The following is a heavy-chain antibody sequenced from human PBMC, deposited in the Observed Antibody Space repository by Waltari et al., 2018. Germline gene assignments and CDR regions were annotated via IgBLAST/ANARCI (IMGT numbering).Heavy chain of an antibody. Sequence: QVQLVQSGAEVKKPGSSVKVSCKASGGTFSSYAISWVRQAPGHGLEWMGGIIPIFGTANYAQKFQGRVTITADESTSTAYMELSSLRSEDTAVYYCARFKTHDYGDYAIGWYFDLWGRGTLVTVSS. CDR2: IIPIFGTA. V-gene: IGHV1-69*13. J-gene: IGHJ2*01. CDR1: GGTFSSYA. CDR3: ARFKTHDYGDYAIGWYFDL. D-gene: IGHD4-17*01.